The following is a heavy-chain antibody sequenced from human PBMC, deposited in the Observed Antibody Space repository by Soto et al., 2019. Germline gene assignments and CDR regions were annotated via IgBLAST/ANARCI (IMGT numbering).Heavy chain of an antibody. CDR2: ISWNSARI. CDR1: GFTFHDYA. J-gene: IGHJ4*02. CDR3: VKDARSRMIVAVVTD. D-gene: IGHD3-22*01. V-gene: IGHV3-9*01. Sequence: VQLVESGGGLVQRGRSLRLSCAASGFTFHDYAMHWVRQVPGKGLEWVSGISWNSARIAYADSVKRRFTISRDNAKNSLYLQMNNLRAEDTALYYCVKDARSRMIVAVVTDWGQGTLVTVSS.